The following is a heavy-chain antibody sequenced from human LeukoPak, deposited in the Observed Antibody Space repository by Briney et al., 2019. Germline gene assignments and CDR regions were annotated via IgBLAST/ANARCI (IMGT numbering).Heavy chain of an antibody. D-gene: IGHD3-16*01. CDR1: GFTFSSYT. J-gene: IGHJ5*02. Sequence: GGSLRLSCAASGFTFSSYTIHWVRQPPGKGLEWVAVISFDGSNKYYADSVKGRFTISRDNSKNTLYLQMNSLRAEDTAVYYCAREELGSSLGFDPWGQGALVTVSS. V-gene: IGHV3-30-3*01. CDR3: AREELGSSLGFDP. CDR2: ISFDGSNK.